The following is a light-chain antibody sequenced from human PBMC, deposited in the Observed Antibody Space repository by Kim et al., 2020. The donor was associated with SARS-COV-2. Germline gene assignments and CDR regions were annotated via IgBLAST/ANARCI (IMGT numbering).Light chain of an antibody. Sequence: ASVGDRVTHTCRASQDIRNDLGWYQQNPGRAPKRLIYGASSLQSGVPSRFSGSGSGTEFTLTISSLQPEDFATYFCLQHNTYPINIGQGTRLEIK. V-gene: IGKV1-17*01. J-gene: IGKJ5*01. CDR3: LQHNTYPIN. CDR1: QDIRND. CDR2: GAS.